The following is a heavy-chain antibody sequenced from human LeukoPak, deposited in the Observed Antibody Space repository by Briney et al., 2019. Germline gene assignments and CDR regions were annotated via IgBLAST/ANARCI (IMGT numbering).Heavy chain of an antibody. Sequence: SETPSLTCTVSGGSISSYYWSWIPQPPGKGLEWIGDIYYSGITNYNPSLKSRVTISVDTSKNQFSLKLSSVTAADTAMYYCARYSSSSWYGGYFDYWGQGTLVTVSS. D-gene: IGHD6-13*01. V-gene: IGHV4-59*08. CDR2: IYYSGIT. CDR1: GGSISSYY. J-gene: IGHJ4*02. CDR3: ARYSSSSWYGGYFDY.